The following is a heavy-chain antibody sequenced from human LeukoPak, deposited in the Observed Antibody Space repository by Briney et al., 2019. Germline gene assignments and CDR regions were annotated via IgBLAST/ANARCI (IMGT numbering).Heavy chain of an antibody. CDR2: IDYSGST. CDR1: GGSISSGGYS. D-gene: IGHD3-16*01. CDR3: ARDLGAYWFDP. J-gene: IGHJ5*02. Sequence: KPSQTLSLTCAVSGGSISSGGYSWSWIRQPPGKGLEWIGYIDYSGSTNYNPSLKSRVTISVDTSKNQFSLKLSSVTAADTAVYYCARDLGAYWFDPWGQGTLVTVSS. V-gene: IGHV4-30-4*07.